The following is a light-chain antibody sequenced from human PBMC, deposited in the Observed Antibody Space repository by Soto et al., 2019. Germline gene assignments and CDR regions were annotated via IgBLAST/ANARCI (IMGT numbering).Light chain of an antibody. CDR2: AVS. J-gene: IGKJ3*01. Sequence: EIVMTQSPATLSVSPGEGATLSCRASQGIHNWLAWYQQKPGKAPKLLISAVSSLQSGVPSRFSGSGFGTDFTLTISSLQPEDFATYYCQQANTFPLTFGPGTKVDIK. V-gene: IGKV1-12*01. CDR1: QGIHNW. CDR3: QQANTFPLT.